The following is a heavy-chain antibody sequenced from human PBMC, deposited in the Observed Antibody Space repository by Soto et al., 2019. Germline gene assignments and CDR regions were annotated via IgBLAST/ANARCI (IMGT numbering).Heavy chain of an antibody. D-gene: IGHD6-13*01. Sequence: QVQLVQSGAEVKKPGSSVKVSCKASEGTFSSYAISWVRQALGQGLEWMGGIIPIFGTANYAQKFQGRVTITADKSTSTAYMELISLRSEDTAVYYCARDLAAAGHYYGMDVWGQGTTVTVSS. CDR2: IIPIFGTA. J-gene: IGHJ6*02. CDR1: EGTFSSYA. CDR3: ARDLAAAGHYYGMDV. V-gene: IGHV1-69*06.